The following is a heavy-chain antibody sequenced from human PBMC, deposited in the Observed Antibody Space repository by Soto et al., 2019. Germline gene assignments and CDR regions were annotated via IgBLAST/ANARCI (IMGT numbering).Heavy chain of an antibody. CDR3: ARDPPDDSSGYYSLDY. CDR1: GFTFNNYG. D-gene: IGHD3-22*01. Sequence: QVQLVESGGVVVQPGRSLRLSCTASGFTFNNYGMHWVRQAPGKGLEWVAVTWSEGSNKYYADSVKGRFTISRDNSKNTLYLQMNSLRAEDTAMYYCARDPPDDSSGYYSLDYWGQGTLVTVSS. V-gene: IGHV3-33*01. J-gene: IGHJ4*02. CDR2: TWSEGSNK.